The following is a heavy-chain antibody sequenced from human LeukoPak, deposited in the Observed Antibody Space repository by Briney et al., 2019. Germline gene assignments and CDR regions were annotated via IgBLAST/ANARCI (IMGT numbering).Heavy chain of an antibody. CDR1: GYTFTSYD. CDR3: ARGTQWLVVKYYYYMDV. Sequence: ASVKVSCKASGYTFTSYDINWVRQATGQGLEWMGWMNPNSGNTGYAQKFQGRVTMTRNTSISTAYMELSSLRYEDTAVYYCARGTQWLVVKYYYYMDVWGKGTTVTISS. CDR2: MNPNSGNT. J-gene: IGHJ6*03. D-gene: IGHD6-19*01. V-gene: IGHV1-8*01.